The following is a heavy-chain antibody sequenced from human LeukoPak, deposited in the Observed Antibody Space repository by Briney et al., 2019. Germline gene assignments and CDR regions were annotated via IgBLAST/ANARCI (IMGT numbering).Heavy chain of an antibody. D-gene: IGHD5-12*01. CDR1: GFTFSSYA. CDR2: TSSNGGST. Sequence: GGSLRLSCSASGFTFSSYAMHWVRQAPGKGLEYVSSTSSNGGSTYYADSVKGRFTISRDNSKNTLFLQMSSLRTEDTAVYYCASPYSGYDYNFDHWGQGTLVTVSS. J-gene: IGHJ4*02. V-gene: IGHV3-64D*06. CDR3: ASPYSGYDYNFDH.